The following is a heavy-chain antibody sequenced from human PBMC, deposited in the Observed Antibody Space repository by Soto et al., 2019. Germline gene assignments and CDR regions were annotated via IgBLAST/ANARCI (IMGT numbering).Heavy chain of an antibody. CDR1: GGSISSYY. CDR2: IYYSGST. J-gene: IGHJ5*02. CDR3: ARESLGITMVRGNWFDP. D-gene: IGHD3-10*01. V-gene: IGHV4-59*01. Sequence: SETLSLTCTVSGGSISSYYWSWIRQPPGKGLEWIGYIYYSGSTNYNPSLKSRVTISVDTPKNQFSLKLSSVTAADTAVYYCARESLGITMVRGNWFDPWGQGTLVTVSS.